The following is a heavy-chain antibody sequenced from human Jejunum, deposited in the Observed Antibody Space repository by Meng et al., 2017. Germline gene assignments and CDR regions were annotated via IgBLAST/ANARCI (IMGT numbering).Heavy chain of an antibody. D-gene: IGHD6-25*01. J-gene: IGHJ4*02. CDR2: MSSSGSVR. Sequence: QGPLVGSVGCLVKPGGSLRLFCAAYGFNFSDDYMSWIRQAPGKGLEWVSYMSSSGSVRYYADSAKGRFTISRDNAKNLLYLQMNSLRAEDTAVYYCARTQGGRRLVDYWGQGTLVTASS. V-gene: IGHV3-11*01. CDR1: GFNFSDDY. CDR3: ARTQGGRRLVDY.